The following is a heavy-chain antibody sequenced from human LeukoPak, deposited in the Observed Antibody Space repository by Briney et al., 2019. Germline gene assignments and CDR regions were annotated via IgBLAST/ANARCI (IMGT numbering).Heavy chain of an antibody. D-gene: IGHD1-26*01. CDR2: SSSSGTYV. J-gene: IGHJ4*02. V-gene: IGHV3-21*01. CDR3: ASLVSGSYGDFDY. Sequence: PGGSLRLSCAASGFTFSAYSMHWVRQAPGKGLEWVSSSSSSGTYVYYADSGKGRFTISRDNAKNSLYLQMNSLRAEDTAVYYCASLVSGSYGDFDYWGQGTLVTVSS. CDR1: GFTFSAYS.